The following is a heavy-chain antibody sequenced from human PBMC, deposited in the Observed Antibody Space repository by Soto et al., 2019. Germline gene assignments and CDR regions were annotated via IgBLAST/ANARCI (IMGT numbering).Heavy chain of an antibody. CDR2: IIPIFGTA. CDR3: ARAGRYDYVWGSYHFDY. J-gene: IGHJ4*02. Sequence: SVKVSCKASGGTFSSYAISWVRQAPGQGLEWMGGIIPIFGTANYAQKFQGRVTITANESTSTAYMELSSLRSEDTAVYYCARAGRYDYVWGSYHFDYWGQGTLVTVSS. CDR1: GGTFSSYA. D-gene: IGHD3-16*02. V-gene: IGHV1-69*13.